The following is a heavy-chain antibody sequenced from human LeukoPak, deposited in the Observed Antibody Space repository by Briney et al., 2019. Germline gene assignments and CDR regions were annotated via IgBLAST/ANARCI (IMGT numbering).Heavy chain of an antibody. J-gene: IGHJ4*02. CDR1: GGSISDYS. CDR2: IYYSGSA. CDR3: ARHPIFGGYLGYFDY. D-gene: IGHD5-12*01. Sequence: SETLSLTCTVSGGSISDYSWSWIRQPPGKGLEWIGNIYYSGSANHNPSLKSRVTISRDTSKNQFSLKLTSVTTADTAAYYCARHPIFGGYLGYFDYWGQGTLVTVSS. V-gene: IGHV4-59*01.